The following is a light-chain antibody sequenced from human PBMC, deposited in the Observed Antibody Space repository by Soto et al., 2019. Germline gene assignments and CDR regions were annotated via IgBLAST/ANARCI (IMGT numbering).Light chain of an antibody. Sequence: VLTQAPYTLSVSPGERATLSCRASQAINNNVAWYQLKDGQVPRLLIYGASTRAADVPARFSGGGSGTEFTLTISSLQSEDFAEYHCQQYNNWPQTFGQGTKVDI. CDR1: QAINNN. J-gene: IGKJ1*01. CDR3: QQYNNWPQT. CDR2: GAS. V-gene: IGKV3-15*01.